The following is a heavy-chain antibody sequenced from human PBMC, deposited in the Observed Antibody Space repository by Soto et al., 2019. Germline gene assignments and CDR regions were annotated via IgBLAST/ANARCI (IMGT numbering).Heavy chain of an antibody. CDR2: ISGDGINT. CDR3: ARGNLSFDFDS. D-gene: IGHD3-10*01. CDR1: GFNFGFFG. Sequence: QIQLVESGGDVVQPGRSLRLSCAASGFNFGFFGMHWVRQAPGKGLEWVAFISGDGINTHYADSVRGRSTLSRDYSKKTMYLQMDTLRADDTALYYCARGNLSFDFDSWGQGTLVTVSS. J-gene: IGHJ4*02. V-gene: IGHV3-30*03.